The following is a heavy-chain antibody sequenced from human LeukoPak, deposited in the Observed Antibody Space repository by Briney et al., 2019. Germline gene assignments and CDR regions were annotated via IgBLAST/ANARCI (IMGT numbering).Heavy chain of an antibody. J-gene: IGHJ4*02. V-gene: IGHV3-9*01. Sequence: GGSLRLSCAASGFTFDDYAMPWVRQAPGKGLEWVSGTSWNSGSIGYADSVKGRFTISRDNAKNSLYLQMNSLRAEDTTLYYCAKDSGPYGSGSYSFDYWGQGTLVTVSS. CDR2: TSWNSGSI. CDR1: GFTFDDYA. CDR3: AKDSGPYGSGSYSFDY. D-gene: IGHD3-10*01.